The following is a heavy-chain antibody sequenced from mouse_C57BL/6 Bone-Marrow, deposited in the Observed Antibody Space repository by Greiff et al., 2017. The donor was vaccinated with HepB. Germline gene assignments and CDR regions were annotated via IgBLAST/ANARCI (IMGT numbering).Heavy chain of an antibody. Sequence: QVQLQQPGAELVRPGTSVKLSCKASGYTFTSYWMHWVKQRPGQGLEWIGVIDPSDSYTNYNQKFKGKATLTVDTSSSTAYMQLSSLTSEDSAVYYCARWGYYGSSYYYYAMDYWGQGTSVTVSS. V-gene: IGHV1-59*01. CDR2: IDPSDSYT. CDR1: GYTFTSYW. CDR3: ARWGYYGSSYYYYAMDY. D-gene: IGHD1-1*01. J-gene: IGHJ4*01.